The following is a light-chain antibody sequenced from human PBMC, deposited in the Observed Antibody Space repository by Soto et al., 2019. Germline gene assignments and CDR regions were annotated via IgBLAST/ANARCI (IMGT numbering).Light chain of an antibody. V-gene: IGKV3-20*01. CDR3: HQYGSSPWT. Sequence: LTQSPGTLPLSPGARATLSSRVSQTVSSARLAWFQQKPGQAPRLLIYGASSRAPGIPDRFSGSGSETDFTLTITRLESEDFAVYSCHQYGSSPWTFGQGTKVEIK. CDR1: QTVSSAR. CDR2: GAS. J-gene: IGKJ1*01.